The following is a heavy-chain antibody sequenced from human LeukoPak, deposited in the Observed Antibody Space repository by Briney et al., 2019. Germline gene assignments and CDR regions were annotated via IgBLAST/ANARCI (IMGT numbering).Heavy chain of an antibody. V-gene: IGHV3-33*08. Sequence: GGSLRLSCAASGFTFSSYGMHWVRQAPGKGLEWVAVIWYGGSNKYYADSVKGRFTISRDNSKNTLYLQMNSLRAEDTAVYYCARDLATYCSGGSCYYGMDVWGQGTTVTVSS. CDR2: IWYGGSNK. D-gene: IGHD2-15*01. J-gene: IGHJ6*02. CDR1: GFTFSSYG. CDR3: ARDLATYCSGGSCYYGMDV.